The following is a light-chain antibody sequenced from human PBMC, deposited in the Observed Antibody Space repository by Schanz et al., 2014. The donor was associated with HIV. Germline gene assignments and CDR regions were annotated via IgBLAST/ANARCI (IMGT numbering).Light chain of an antibody. CDR1: SSDVGGYNY. V-gene: IGLV2-14*01. CDR3: SSYTVSGARGVI. CDR2: EVS. Sequence: QSALTQPRSVSGSPGQSVTISCTGTSSDVGGYNYVSWYQQHPGKAPKLMIYEVSKRPSGVSHRFSASKSGNTAFLTISGLQAEDEADYYCSSYTVSGARGVIVGTGTKLTVL. J-gene: IGLJ1*01.